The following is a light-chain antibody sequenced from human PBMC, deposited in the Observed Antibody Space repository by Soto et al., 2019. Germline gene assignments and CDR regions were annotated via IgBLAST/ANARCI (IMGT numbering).Light chain of an antibody. V-gene: IGKV1-39*01. CDR3: QQSYSTLYT. CDR1: PSISSY. Sequence: DVQMTQSPSSLSASVGDRVTITCRASPSISSYLNWYQQKPGKAPKLLIYAASSFQSGVPSRFSGSGSGTDFTLTISSLQPEDFATYYCQQSYSTLYTFGQGTKLEIK. CDR2: AAS. J-gene: IGKJ2*01.